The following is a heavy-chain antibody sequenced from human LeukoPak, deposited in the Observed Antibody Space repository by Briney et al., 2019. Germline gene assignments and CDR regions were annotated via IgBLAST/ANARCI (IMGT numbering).Heavy chain of an antibody. CDR3: ARGAVAGLEGVDY. V-gene: IGHV1-69*02. CDR1: GSSFSCYT. J-gene: IGHJ4*02. Sequence: ASVKVSCKVSGSSFSCYTIIWVRQAPRQGLEWMGRIIPIHNMINYAQNFQDRVTITADKSTSTAYMELSSLRSEDTAIYYCARGAVAGLEGVDYWGQGTLVTVSS. D-gene: IGHD6-19*01. CDR2: IIPIHNMI.